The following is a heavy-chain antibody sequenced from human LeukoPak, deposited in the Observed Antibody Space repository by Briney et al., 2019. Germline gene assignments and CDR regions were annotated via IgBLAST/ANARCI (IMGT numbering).Heavy chain of an antibody. D-gene: IGHD3-9*01. J-gene: IGHJ4*02. CDR2: ISAYNGNT. Sequence: ASVKVSCKASGYIFTSYGISWVRQAPGQGLEWMGWISAYNGNTNYAQKLQGRVTMTTDTSTSTAYMELRSLRSDDTAVYYCARADYDILTGYYFNDYWGQGTLVTVSS. CDR1: GYIFTSYG. CDR3: ARADYDILTGYYFNDY. V-gene: IGHV1-18*01.